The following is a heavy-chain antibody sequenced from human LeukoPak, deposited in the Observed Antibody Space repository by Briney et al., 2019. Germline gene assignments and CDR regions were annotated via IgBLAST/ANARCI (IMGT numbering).Heavy chain of an antibody. Sequence: GGSLRLSCAASGFTFSSYWMHWVRQAPGKGLVWVSRINSDGSSTSYADSVKGRFTISRDNAKNTLYLQMNSLRAEGTAVYYCARGPYYYDSSGYSSFDYWGQGTLVTVSS. CDR2: INSDGSST. D-gene: IGHD3-22*01. J-gene: IGHJ4*02. V-gene: IGHV3-74*01. CDR3: ARGPYYYDSSGYSSFDY. CDR1: GFTFSSYW.